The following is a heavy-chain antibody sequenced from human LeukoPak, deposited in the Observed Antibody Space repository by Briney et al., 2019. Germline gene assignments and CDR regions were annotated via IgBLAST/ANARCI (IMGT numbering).Heavy chain of an antibody. V-gene: IGHV3-7*01. Sequence: PGGSLRLSCAASGFTFSRSWMTWVRQAPGKGLEWVANIKEDGSEKNYVDPVKGRFTISRDNAKNSLYLQMNSLRVEDTAVYYCARDRAYNTFDYWGQGTLVSVSS. D-gene: IGHD1-1*01. CDR3: ARDRAYNTFDY. CDR2: IKEDGSEK. J-gene: IGHJ4*02. CDR1: GFTFSRSW.